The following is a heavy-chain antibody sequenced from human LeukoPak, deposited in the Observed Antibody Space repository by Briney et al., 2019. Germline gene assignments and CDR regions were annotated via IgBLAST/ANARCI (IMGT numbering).Heavy chain of an antibody. J-gene: IGHJ4*02. CDR3: ARGRSVKRILNY. CDR2: MNPNSGNT. CDR1: GYTFTSYD. V-gene: IGHV1-8*01. Sequence: ASVKVSCXASGYTFTSYDINWVRQATGQGLEWMGWMNPNSGNTGYAQKFQGRVTMTRNTSISTAYMELSSLRSEDTAVYYCARGRSVKRILNYWGQGTLVTVSS. D-gene: IGHD3-16*01.